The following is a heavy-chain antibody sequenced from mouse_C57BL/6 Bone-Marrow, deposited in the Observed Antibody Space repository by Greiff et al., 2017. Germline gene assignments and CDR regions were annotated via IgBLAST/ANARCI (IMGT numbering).Heavy chain of an antibody. CDR1: GYTFTDYY. D-gene: IGHD1-1*01. V-gene: IGHV1-19*01. J-gene: IGHJ3*01. CDR3: ARVSTVVAPFAY. CDR2: IKPYNGGT. Sequence: EVQLQQSGPELVKPGASVKMSCKASGYTFTDYYMNWVKQSHGKSLEWIGVIKPYNGGTSYNQKFKGKATLTVDKSSSTAYMELNSLTSEDSAVYYCARVSTVVAPFAYWGQGTLVSVSA.